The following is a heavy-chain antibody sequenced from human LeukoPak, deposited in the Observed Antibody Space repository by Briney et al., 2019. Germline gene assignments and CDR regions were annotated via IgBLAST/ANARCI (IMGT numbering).Heavy chain of an antibody. CDR1: GFTFSSSA. V-gene: IGHV3-23*01. Sequence: GSLRLSCAASGFTFSSSAMSWVRPAPGRGLEWVSTISGSGGATYYADSVKGRFTVSSDNSKNTLYLQMNSLRAEDTAVYYCAKDRPIFKDWGQGTQVTVSS. CDR2: ISGSGGAT. J-gene: IGHJ4*02. CDR3: AKDRPIFKD.